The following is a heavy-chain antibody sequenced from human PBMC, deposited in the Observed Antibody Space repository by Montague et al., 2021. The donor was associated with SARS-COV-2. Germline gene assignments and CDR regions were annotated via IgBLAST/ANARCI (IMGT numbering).Heavy chain of an antibody. D-gene: IGHD1-26*01. J-gene: IGHJ4*02. CDR2: IYSSGST. CDR1: GGSIRSGSYY. CDR3: AREVGSYYDWRPDS. Sequence: TLSLTCTVSGGSIRSGSYYWSWIRQPAGKGLEWIGRIYSSGSTNYNPSFKSRVTITADTSKNQFSLKLSSMTAADTAVYYCAREVGSYYDWRPDSWGQGTLVTVSS. V-gene: IGHV4-61*02.